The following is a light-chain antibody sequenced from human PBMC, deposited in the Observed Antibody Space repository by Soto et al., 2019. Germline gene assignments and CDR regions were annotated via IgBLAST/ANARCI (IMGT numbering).Light chain of an antibody. J-gene: IGKJ4*01. CDR2: TAS. Sequence: IQMTQSPSSLSASVGDRVAITCVASQSIMSYLNWYQEKPGKAPKLLIYTASSLQSGVPSRFSGSGSGTDFTLTISSLQPEDFATYYCQQSYSTPLTFGGGTKVDIK. V-gene: IGKV1-39*01. CDR1: QSIMSY. CDR3: QQSYSTPLT.